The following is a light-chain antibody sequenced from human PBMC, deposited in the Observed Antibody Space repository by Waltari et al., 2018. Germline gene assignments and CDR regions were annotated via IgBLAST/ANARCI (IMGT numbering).Light chain of an antibody. J-gene: IGKJ1*01. V-gene: IGKV2-30*01. CDR3: MQGTHWPWT. CDR2: KVS. CDR1: ESLVSRDGNPY. Sequence: DLVLTQSPFSLTVTLGQPASLSCRSPESLVSRDGNPYFNWFQQRPGQSPRRLLYKVSNRDSGVPDRFSGSGSGTDFTLRISRVEAEDVGVYYCMQGTHWPWTFGQGTKVEIK.